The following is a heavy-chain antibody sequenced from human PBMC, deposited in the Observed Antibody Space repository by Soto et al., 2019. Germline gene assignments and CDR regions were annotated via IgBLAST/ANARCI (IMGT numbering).Heavy chain of an antibody. CDR3: SRQASDFWSGKPQYYMDV. CDR1: GFTFSGPA. CDR2: IRSKPNNYAT. V-gene: IGHV3-73*01. Sequence: GGSLRLSCAASGFTFSGPAMHWVRQASGKGLEWVGRIRSKPNNYATAYGASVKGRFTISRDDSKNTAYLQMNSLNTEDTAVYYCSRQASDFWSGKPQYYMDVWGKGTTVTVSS. J-gene: IGHJ6*03. D-gene: IGHD3-3*01.